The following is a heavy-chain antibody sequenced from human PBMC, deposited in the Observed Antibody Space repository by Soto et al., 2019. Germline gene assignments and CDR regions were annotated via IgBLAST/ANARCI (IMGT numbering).Heavy chain of an antibody. V-gene: IGHV3-7*01. CDR1: GFTFSSYW. Sequence: EVQLVESGGGLVQPGGSLRLSCAASGFTFSSYWMTWVGQAPGKGLEWVAKIKEDGSEQNYVDSVKGRFTISRDNAKSSLYLQMTSLRVDDTAMYYCTRNQVKADYWGQGTLVTVSS. CDR2: IKEDGSEQ. J-gene: IGHJ4*02. CDR3: TRNQVKADY.